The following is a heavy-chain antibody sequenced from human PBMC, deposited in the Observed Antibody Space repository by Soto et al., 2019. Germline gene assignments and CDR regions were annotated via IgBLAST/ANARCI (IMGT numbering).Heavy chain of an antibody. V-gene: IGHV1-69*13. J-gene: IGHJ6*02. CDR1: GGTFSSYA. CDR2: IIPIFGTA. D-gene: IGHD6-13*01. CDR3: ARDLAGAAAGTYYYGMDV. Sequence: SVKVSCKASGGTFSSYAISWVRQAPGRGLEWMGGIIPIFGTANYAQKFQGRVTITADESTSTAYMELSSLRSEDTAVYYCARDLAGAAAGTYYYGMDVWGQGTTVTVSS.